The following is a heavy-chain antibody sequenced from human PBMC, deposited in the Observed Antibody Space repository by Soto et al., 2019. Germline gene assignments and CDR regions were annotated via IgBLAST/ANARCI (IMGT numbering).Heavy chain of an antibody. CDR2: IYHGGST. Sequence: SETLSLTCAVSGGSISSGNWWSWVRQPPGKGLEWIGEIYHGGSTDYNPSLKSRVIMSVDKSKNQFSLKLTSVTAADTAVYYCATWTTLQYAFDIWGQGTMVTVSS. CDR3: ATWTTLQYAFDI. D-gene: IGHD4-4*01. J-gene: IGHJ3*02. V-gene: IGHV4-4*02. CDR1: GGSISSGNW.